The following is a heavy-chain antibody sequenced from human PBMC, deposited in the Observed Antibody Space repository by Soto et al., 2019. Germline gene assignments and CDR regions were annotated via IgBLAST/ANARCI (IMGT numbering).Heavy chain of an antibody. D-gene: IGHD3-10*01. J-gene: IGHJ4*02. Sequence: QVQLVQSGAEVKKPGASVKVSCKASGYTFTSYDINWVRQATGQGLEWMGWMNPNSGNTGYAQKCQGRVTMTRNTSISTAYMELSSLRSEDTAVYYCARGGRKFYITMVRGVSKFDYWGQGTLVTVSS. CDR3: ARGGRKFYITMVRGVSKFDY. CDR2: MNPNSGNT. CDR1: GYTFTSYD. V-gene: IGHV1-8*01.